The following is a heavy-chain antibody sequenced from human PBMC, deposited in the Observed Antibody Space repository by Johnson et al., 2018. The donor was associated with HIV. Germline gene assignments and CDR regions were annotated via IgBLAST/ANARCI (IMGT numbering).Heavy chain of an antibody. Sequence: QMLLVESGGGLVKPGGSLRLSCAASAFTFSDYYMTWMRQAPGKGLEWVSYISSSGSTIYYADSVKGRFTISRDNAKNSLYLQMNSLRAEDTAVYYCARDSPPWGARGDIWGQGTMVTVSS. CDR3: ARDSPPWGARGDI. CDR1: AFTFSDYY. J-gene: IGHJ3*02. V-gene: IGHV3-11*01. CDR2: ISSSGSTI. D-gene: IGHD1-26*01.